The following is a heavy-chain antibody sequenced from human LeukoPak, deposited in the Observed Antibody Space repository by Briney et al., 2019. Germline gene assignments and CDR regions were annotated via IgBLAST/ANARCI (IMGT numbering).Heavy chain of an antibody. CDR1: GFTFSDHW. Sequence: GGSLRLSCAASGFTFSDHWMSWVRQVPGKGLEWVANIKQDGSEKYYVDSVKGRFTISRDNAKSSLYLQMNSLRAEDTAVYYCARVPARYCSSTSCSFDPWGQGTLVTVSS. J-gene: IGHJ5*02. CDR2: IKQDGSEK. D-gene: IGHD2-2*01. V-gene: IGHV3-7*01. CDR3: ARVPARYCSSTSCSFDP.